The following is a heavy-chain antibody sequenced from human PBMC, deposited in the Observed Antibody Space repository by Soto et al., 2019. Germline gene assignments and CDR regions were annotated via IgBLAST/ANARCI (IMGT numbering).Heavy chain of an antibody. J-gene: IGHJ6*02. CDR2: IKSKTDGGTT. V-gene: IGHV3-15*07. CDR3: TTDRPDYGDYVGYGMDV. Sequence: GGSLRLSCAASGFTFSNAWMNWVRQAPGKGLEWVGRIKSKTDGGTTDYAAPVKGRFTISRDDSKNTLYLQMNSLKTEDTAVYYCTTDRPDYGDYVGYGMDVWGQGTTVTVSS. D-gene: IGHD4-17*01. CDR1: GFTFSNAW.